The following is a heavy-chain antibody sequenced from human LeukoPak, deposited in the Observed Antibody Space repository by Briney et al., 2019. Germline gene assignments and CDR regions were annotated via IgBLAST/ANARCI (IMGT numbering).Heavy chain of an antibody. CDR2: IYYSGST. V-gene: IGHV4-30-4*08. CDR1: GFTVSAHY. Sequence: LRLSCAVSGFTVSAHYMSWIRQPPGKGLEWIGYIYYSGSTYYNPSLKSRVTISVDTSKNQFSLKLSSVTAADTAVYYCARVPYCGGDSYFDYWGQGTLVTVSS. CDR3: ARVPYCGGDSYFDY. D-gene: IGHD2-21*02. J-gene: IGHJ4*02.